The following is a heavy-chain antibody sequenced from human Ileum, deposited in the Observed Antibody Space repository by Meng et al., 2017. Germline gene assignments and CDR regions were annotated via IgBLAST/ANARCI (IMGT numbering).Heavy chain of an antibody. CDR2: ISHRGNI. CDR1: GGFFSGYC. CDR3: AREIYDSSGYYVDY. V-gene: IGHV4-34*01. D-gene: IGHD3-22*01. J-gene: IGHJ4*01. Sequence: VQLQRGGGGLLHPSGPLSPPCAVCGGFFSGYCWCWIRPPPGKGLEWIGEISHRGNINYTPSLKSRVIILLDTSKSQFSLRLTSVTAADTAVYYCAREIYDSSGYYVDYWGQGTLVTVSS.